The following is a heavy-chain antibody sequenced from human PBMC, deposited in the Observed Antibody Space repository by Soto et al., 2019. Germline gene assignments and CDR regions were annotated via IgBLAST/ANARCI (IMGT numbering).Heavy chain of an antibody. D-gene: IGHD5-12*01. CDR2: IYYSGGI. CDR1: GGSISSYY. Sequence: PSETLSLTCTVSGGSISSYYWSWIRQPPGKGLEWIGSIYYSGGINYNPSLQSRVTMLVDTSKNQFSLKLSSVTAADTAVYYCVRHAQWIIRAYWGQGSLVTVSS. V-gene: IGHV4-59*08. CDR3: VRHAQWIIRAY. J-gene: IGHJ4*02.